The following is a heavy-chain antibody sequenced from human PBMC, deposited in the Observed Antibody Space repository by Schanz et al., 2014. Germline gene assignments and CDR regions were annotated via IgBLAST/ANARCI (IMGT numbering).Heavy chain of an antibody. Sequence: QVQLVQSGAEVKKPGASVKVSCKASGYTLTNFDINWVRQAPGQGLEWMGWMNPNSGGTNYPQRFQGRVTTTRDTSSRTVYMQLSRLTSDDTAVYYCARDRVYRFLKGENRFYFDYWGQGTLVIVSS. CDR3: ARDRVYRFLKGENRFYFDY. J-gene: IGHJ4*02. CDR2: MNPNSGGT. V-gene: IGHV1-2*02. D-gene: IGHD3-3*01. CDR1: GYTLTNFD.